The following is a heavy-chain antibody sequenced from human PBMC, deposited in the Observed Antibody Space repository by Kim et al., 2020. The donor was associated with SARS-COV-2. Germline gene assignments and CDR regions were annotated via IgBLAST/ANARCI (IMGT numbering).Heavy chain of an antibody. J-gene: IGHJ6*02. CDR1: GFTFSSYS. CDR2: ISSSSSTI. Sequence: GGSLRLSCAASGFTFSSYSMNWVRQAPGKGLEWVSYISSSSSTIYYADSVKGRFTISRDNAKNSLYLQMNSLRDEDTAVYYCARAGTETSGGSGWYRGYYYYGMDVWGQGTTVTVSS. V-gene: IGHV3-48*02. D-gene: IGHD6-19*01. CDR3: ARAGTETSGGSGWYRGYYYYGMDV.